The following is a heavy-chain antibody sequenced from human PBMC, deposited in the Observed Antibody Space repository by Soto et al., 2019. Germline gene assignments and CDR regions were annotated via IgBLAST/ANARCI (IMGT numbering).Heavy chain of an antibody. CDR2: IIPIFGTA. Sequence: QVQLVQSGAEVKKPGSSVKVSCKASGGTFSSYAISWVRQAPGQGLEWMGGIIPIFGTANYAQKFQGRVTITADESTSTAYMELSSLRSEDTAVYYCARVRRYDFWSGYYSGHGPYYYYGMDVWGQGTTVTVSS. J-gene: IGHJ6*02. CDR1: GGTFSSYA. D-gene: IGHD3-3*01. V-gene: IGHV1-69*12. CDR3: ARVRRYDFWSGYYSGHGPYYYYGMDV.